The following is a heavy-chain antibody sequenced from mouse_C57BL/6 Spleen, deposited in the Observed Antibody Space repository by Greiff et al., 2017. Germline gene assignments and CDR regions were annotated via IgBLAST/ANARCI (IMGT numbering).Heavy chain of an antibody. V-gene: IGHV3-1*01. CDR3: ARDHDYDGYWYFDV. Sequence: EVKLVESGPGMVKPSQSLSLTCTVTGYSITSGYDWHWIRHFPGNKLEWMGYISYSGSTNYNPSLKSRISITHDTSKNHFFLKLNSVTTEDTATYYCARDHDYDGYWYFDVWGTGTTVTVSS. CDR1: GYSITSGYD. J-gene: IGHJ1*03. D-gene: IGHD2-4*01. CDR2: ISYSGST.